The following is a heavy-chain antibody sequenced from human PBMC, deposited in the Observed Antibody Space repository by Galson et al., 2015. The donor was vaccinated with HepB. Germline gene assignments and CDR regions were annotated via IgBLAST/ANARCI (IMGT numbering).Heavy chain of an antibody. Sequence: SLRLSCAASGFTFSSYGMHWVRQAPGKGLEWVAVIWYDGSNKYYADSVKGRFTISRDNSKNTLYLQMNSLRAEDTAVYYCARDFLRDGYMRSPDYWGQGTLVTVSS. J-gene: IGHJ4*02. CDR1: GFTFSSYG. CDR2: IWYDGSNK. CDR3: ARDFLRDGYMRSPDY. D-gene: IGHD5-24*01. V-gene: IGHV3-33*01.